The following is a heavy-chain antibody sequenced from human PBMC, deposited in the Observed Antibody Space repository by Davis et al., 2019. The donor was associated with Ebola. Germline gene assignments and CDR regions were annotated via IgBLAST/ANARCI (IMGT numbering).Heavy chain of an antibody. J-gene: IGHJ6*04. CDR1: GFTFSNFA. CDR3: ARAIAGSGSYLDYYYYYGMDV. Sequence: GESLKISCAASGFTFSNFAMSWVRQAPGKGLEWVSYISSSSSTIYYADSVKGRFTISRDNAKNSLYLQMNSLRAEDTAVYYCARAIAGSGSYLDYYYYYGMDVWGKGTTVTVSS. D-gene: IGHD1-26*01. CDR2: ISSSSSTI. V-gene: IGHV3-48*04.